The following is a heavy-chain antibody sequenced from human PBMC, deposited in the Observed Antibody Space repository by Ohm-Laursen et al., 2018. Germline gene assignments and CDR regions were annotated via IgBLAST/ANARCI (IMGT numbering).Heavy chain of an antibody. V-gene: IGHV3-9*01. D-gene: IGHD6-19*01. CDR2: ISWNSGSI. J-gene: IGHJ6*02. Sequence: SLRLSCAASGFTFDDYAMHWVRQAPGKGLEWVSGISWNSGSIGYADSVKGRFTISIDNAKNSLYLQMNSLRAEDTALYYCAKAGYSSGWYRGGDYYYGMDVWGQGTTVTVSS. CDR3: AKAGYSSGWYRGGDYYYGMDV. CDR1: GFTFDDYA.